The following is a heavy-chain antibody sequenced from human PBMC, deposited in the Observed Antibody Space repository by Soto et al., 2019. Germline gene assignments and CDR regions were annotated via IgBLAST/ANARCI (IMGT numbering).Heavy chain of an antibody. CDR3: ARGGSYDFWSGPTLNYYYYGMDV. CDR1: GYSFTSYW. J-gene: IGHJ6*02. CDR2: IDPSDSYT. V-gene: IGHV5-10-1*01. Sequence: GESLKISCKGSGYSFTSYWISWVRQMPGKGLEWMGRIDPSDSYTNYSPSFQGHVTISADKSISTAYLQWSSLKASDTAMYYCARGGSYDFWSGPTLNYYYYGMDVWGQGTTVTV. D-gene: IGHD3-3*01.